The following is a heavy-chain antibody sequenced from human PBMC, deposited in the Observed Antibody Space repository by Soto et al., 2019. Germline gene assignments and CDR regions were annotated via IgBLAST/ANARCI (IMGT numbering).Heavy chain of an antibody. D-gene: IGHD3-22*01. CDR1: GGSISSSNYY. V-gene: IGHV4-39*01. CDR3: ARPIEGGSSGYYH. CDR2: FYYSGST. Sequence: QLQLQESGPGLVKPSETLSLTCTVSGGSISSSNYYWAWIRQPPGKGLEWIGSFYYSGSTYYKPSVKSRVSIAVDTSKNQFALKLSSVTAADTAVYYCARPIEGGSSGYYHWGQGTLVTVSS. J-gene: IGHJ5*02.